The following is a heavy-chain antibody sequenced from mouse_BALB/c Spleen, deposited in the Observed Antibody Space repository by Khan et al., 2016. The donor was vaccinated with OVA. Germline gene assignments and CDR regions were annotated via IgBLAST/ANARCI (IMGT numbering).Heavy chain of an antibody. CDR3: ARDGNYMDY. V-gene: IGHV3-1*02. Sequence: EVELVESGPDLVKPSQSLSLTCTVTGYSITSGYSWHWIRQFPGNKLEWMGYIYYSGSINHNPSFKSRISITRDTSTNPSFLQLSSVTTEDTATYYCARDGNYMDYWGQGTSVTVSS. CDR2: IYYSGSI. D-gene: IGHD2-1*01. J-gene: IGHJ4*01. CDR1: GYSITSGYS.